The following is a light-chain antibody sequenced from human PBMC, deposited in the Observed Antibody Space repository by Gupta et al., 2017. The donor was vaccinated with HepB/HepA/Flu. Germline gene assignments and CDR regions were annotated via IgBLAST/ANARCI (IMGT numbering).Light chain of an antibody. J-gene: IGLJ2*01. CDR1: GSNIGAGYD. Sequence: QSVLTQPPSVSGAPGQRVTIPCTGSGSNIGAGYDVNWYQQLPRKAPKVLIYGDTNRPSGVPDRFSGSKSGTSASLAITGLQAEDEADYYCQSYDSSLSGSVFGGGTKLSVL. CDR3: QSYDSSLSGSV. CDR2: GDT. V-gene: IGLV1-40*01.